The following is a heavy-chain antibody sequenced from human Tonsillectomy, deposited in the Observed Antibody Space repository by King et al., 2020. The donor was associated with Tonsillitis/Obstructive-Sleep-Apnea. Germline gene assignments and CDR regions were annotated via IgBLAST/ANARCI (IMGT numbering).Heavy chain of an antibody. CDR1: GGSISSYY. Sequence: VQLQESGPGLVKPSETLSLTCTVSGGSISSYYWSWIRQPPGKGLEWIGYIYYSGSTNYNPSLKSRVTISVDTSKNQFSLMLSSLTAADTAVYYCARVGASGDYGVSEHFQNWGQGTLVTVSS. CDR2: IYYSGST. J-gene: IGHJ1*01. V-gene: IGHV4-59*01. D-gene: IGHD4-17*01. CDR3: ARVGASGDYGVSEHFQN.